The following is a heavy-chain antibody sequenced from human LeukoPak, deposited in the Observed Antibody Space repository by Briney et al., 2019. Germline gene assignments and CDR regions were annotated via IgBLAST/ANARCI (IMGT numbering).Heavy chain of an antibody. V-gene: IGHV3-7*05. J-gene: IGHJ5*02. D-gene: IGHD2-2*02. CDR2: IKHDGSEI. CDR1: GFTFSPYW. Sequence: GSLRLSCAASGFTFSPYWMNWVRQAPGKGLEWVANIKHDGSEINYLDSVKGRFTISRDNAKNSLYLQMNSLRTEDTAVYYCARGYCSSTSCYKNWFDPWGQGTLVTVSS. CDR3: ARGYCSSTSCYKNWFDP.